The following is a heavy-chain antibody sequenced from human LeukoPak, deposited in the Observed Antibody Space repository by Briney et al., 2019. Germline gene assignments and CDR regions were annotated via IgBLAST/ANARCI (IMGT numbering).Heavy chain of an antibody. CDR1: GFTFDDYA. CDR3: ARAPSYYNDSSGYYYN. Sequence: GRSLRLSCAASGFTFDDYAMNWVRQAPGKGLEWVSSISSSSSYIYYADSVKGRFTISRDNAKNSLYLQMNSLRAEDTAVYYCARAPSYYNDSSGYYYNWGQGTLVTVSS. J-gene: IGHJ4*02. D-gene: IGHD3-22*01. CDR2: ISSSSSYI. V-gene: IGHV3-21*01.